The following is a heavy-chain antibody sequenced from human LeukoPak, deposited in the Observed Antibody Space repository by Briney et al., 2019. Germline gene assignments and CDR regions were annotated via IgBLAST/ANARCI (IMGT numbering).Heavy chain of an antibody. V-gene: IGHV4-59*08. CDR1: GGSITYYY. CDR2: IYYSGST. CDR3: ARSPDYGDYAL. Sequence: SETLSLTCTVSGGSITYYYWNWIRQPPGKGLEWIGYIYYSGSTNYNPSLKSRVTISVDTSKNQFSLKLSSVTAADTAVYYCARSPDYGDYALWGQGTLVTVSS. J-gene: IGHJ4*02. D-gene: IGHD4-17*01.